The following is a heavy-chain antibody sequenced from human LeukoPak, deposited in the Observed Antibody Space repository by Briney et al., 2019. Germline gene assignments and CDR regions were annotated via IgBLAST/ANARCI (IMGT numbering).Heavy chain of an antibody. D-gene: IGHD3-10*01. V-gene: IGHV3-30*18. Sequence: GRSLRLSCAASGFVFSSYGMHWVRQVPGKGLEWVAVISYEGSNEYYADSVKGRFTISRDNFKNTLYLQMNSLRAEDTAVYYCAKGKRYYVSGSYYNDYWGQGTLVTVSS. J-gene: IGHJ4*02. CDR1: GFVFSSYG. CDR3: AKGKRYYVSGSYYNDY. CDR2: ISYEGSNE.